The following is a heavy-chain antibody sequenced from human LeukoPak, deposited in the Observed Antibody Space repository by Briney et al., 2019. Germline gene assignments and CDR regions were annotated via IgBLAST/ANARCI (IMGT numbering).Heavy chain of an antibody. CDR1: GGTFSSYT. CDR3: ARGGSGSYYVSDAFDI. V-gene: IGHV1-69*02. Sequence: SVKVSCKASGGTFSSYTISWVRQAPGQGLEWMGRIIPILGMANYAQKFQGRVTITADKSTSTAYMELSSLRSEDTAVYYCARGGSGSYYVSDAFDIWGQGTMVTVSS. J-gene: IGHJ3*02. D-gene: IGHD1-26*01. CDR2: IIPILGMA.